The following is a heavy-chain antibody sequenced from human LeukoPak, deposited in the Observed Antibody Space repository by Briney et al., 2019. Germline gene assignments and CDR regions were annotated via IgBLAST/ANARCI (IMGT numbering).Heavy chain of an antibody. V-gene: IGHV3-23*01. CDR3: AKSGDCSSTSCYPHNWFDP. Sequence: GGSLRLSCAASGFTFSSYAMSWVRQAPGKGLEWVSAISGSGGSTYYADSVKSRFTISRDNSKNTLYLQMNSLRAEDTAVYYCAKSGDCSSTSCYPHNWFDPWGQGTLVTVSS. D-gene: IGHD2-2*01. J-gene: IGHJ5*02. CDR1: GFTFSSYA. CDR2: ISGSGGST.